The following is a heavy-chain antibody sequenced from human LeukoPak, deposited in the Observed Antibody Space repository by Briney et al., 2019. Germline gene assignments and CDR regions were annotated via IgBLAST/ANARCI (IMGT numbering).Heavy chain of an antibody. CDR3: ARDGVEMATTLIFDY. D-gene: IGHD5-24*01. V-gene: IGHV1-69*04. J-gene: IGHJ4*02. Sequence: SVKVSCKASGGTFSSYASSWVRQAPGQGLEWMGRIIPIFGIANYAQKFQGRVTITADKSTSTAYMELSSLRSEDTAVYYCARDGVEMATTLIFDYWGQGTLVTVSS. CDR1: GGTFSSYA. CDR2: IIPIFGIA.